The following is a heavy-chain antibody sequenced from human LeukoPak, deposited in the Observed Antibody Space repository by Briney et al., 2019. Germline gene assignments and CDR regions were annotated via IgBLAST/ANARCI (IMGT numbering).Heavy chain of an antibody. Sequence: GGSLRLSCAASGFSFSTHAIHWVRQAPGKGREGVTVTWCDGSQNFYADSVRGRFTVSRDNSKNTLYLQMNTLRAEDTAVYYCARGRNVLVLSPYGMDVWGQGTTVTVSS. CDR2: TWCDGSQN. D-gene: IGHD2/OR15-2a*01. CDR3: ARGRNVLVLSPYGMDV. CDR1: GFSFSTHA. V-gene: IGHV3-33*01. J-gene: IGHJ6*02.